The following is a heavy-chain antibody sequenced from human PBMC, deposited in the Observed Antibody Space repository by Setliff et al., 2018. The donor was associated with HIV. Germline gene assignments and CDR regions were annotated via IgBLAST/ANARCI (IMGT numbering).Heavy chain of an antibody. CDR2: IISIFGTA. Sequence: AVKVPCKASAGTFSGYAVSGVRQAPGHGLEWMGGIISIFGTANYAQKLQGRVPITADESTSTAHMELSSLTSEDTAAYYCARDQGIAAAGTTPSYFYYYHMDVWGKGTTVTVSS. D-gene: IGHD6-13*01. V-gene: IGHV1-69*13. J-gene: IGHJ6*04. CDR1: AGTFSGYA. CDR3: ARDQGIAAAGTTPSYFYYYHMDV.